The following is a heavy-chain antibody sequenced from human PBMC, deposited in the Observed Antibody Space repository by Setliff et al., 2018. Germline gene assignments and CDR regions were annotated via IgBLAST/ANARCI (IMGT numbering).Heavy chain of an antibody. CDR2: IGGSSNTI. CDR1: GFSFSSYT. V-gene: IGHV3-48*01. D-gene: IGHD3-3*01. Sequence: GGSLRLSCAASGFSFSSYTMNWVRQAPGKGLEWISSIGGSSNTIFYADSVKGRFTISRDNAKNSLYLQMSSLRAEDTAVYYCAKVGIFGGGYFDLWGRGTLVTVSS. J-gene: IGHJ4*02. CDR3: AKVGIFGGGYFDL.